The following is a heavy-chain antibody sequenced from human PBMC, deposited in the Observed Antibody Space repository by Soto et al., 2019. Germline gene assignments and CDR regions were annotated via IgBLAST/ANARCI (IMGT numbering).Heavy chain of an antibody. D-gene: IGHD2-15*01. V-gene: IGHV1-58*01. Sequence: EVFCKASGFTFPSSAVQRGRQARGQRFEWIGWIGVGSGNTNYAQKFQERVTITRDMSRSTAYMELSSLRSEDTAVYYCAVEGRCSGGSCYDGMDVWGQGTTVT. J-gene: IGHJ6*02. CDR1: GFTFPSSA. CDR2: IGVGSGNT. CDR3: AVEGRCSGGSCYDGMDV.